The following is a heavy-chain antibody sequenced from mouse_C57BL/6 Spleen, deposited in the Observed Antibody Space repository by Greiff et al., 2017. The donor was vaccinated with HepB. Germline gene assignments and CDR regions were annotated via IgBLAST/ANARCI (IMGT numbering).Heavy chain of an antibody. CDR1: GYTFTSYW. CDR2: IHPNSGST. Sequence: QVQLKESGAELVKPGASVKLSCKASGYTFTSYWMHWVKQRPGQGLEWIGMIHPNSGSTNYNEKFKSKATLTVDKSSSTAYMQLSSLTSEDSAVYYCARSNHYYAMDYWGQGTSVTVSS. J-gene: IGHJ4*01. V-gene: IGHV1-64*01. D-gene: IGHD2-5*01. CDR3: ARSNHYYAMDY.